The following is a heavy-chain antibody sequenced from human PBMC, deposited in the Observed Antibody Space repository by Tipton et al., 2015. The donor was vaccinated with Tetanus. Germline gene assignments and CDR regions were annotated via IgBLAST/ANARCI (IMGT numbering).Heavy chain of an antibody. CDR2: IYYTGNT. J-gene: IGHJ5*02. V-gene: IGHV4-31*03. CDR1: GGSIRSGGYY. Sequence: TLSLTCTVSGGSIRSGGYYWTWIRQHPERGLEWIGYIYYTGNTYYNPSLKSRVTMSVDTSKNQFSLKLTSLTAADTAVYYCARRLIQNWFAPWGQGTLVTVSS. D-gene: IGHD2-8*01. CDR3: ARRLIQNWFAP.